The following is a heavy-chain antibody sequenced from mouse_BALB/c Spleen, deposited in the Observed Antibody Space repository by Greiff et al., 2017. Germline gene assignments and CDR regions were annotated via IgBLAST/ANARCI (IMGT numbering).Heavy chain of an antibody. CDR3: ERARKSGNSEAMDY. V-gene: IGHV1S81*02. Sequence: QVQLQQPGAELVKPVASVKLSCVASGYTFTRYWMHWVKQRPGQGLEWIGEINPSNGPTNYNEKFKSMATLTVAKAYSTAYVQLSRLTSEDSEVYYCERARKSGNSEAMDYWGQGTSVTVAS. CDR1: GYTFTRYW. CDR2: INPSNGPT. J-gene: IGHJ4*01. D-gene: IGHD2-10*02.